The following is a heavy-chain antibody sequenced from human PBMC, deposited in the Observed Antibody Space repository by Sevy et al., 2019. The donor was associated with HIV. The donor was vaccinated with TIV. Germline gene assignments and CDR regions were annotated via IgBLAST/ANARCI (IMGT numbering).Heavy chain of an antibody. J-gene: IGHJ4*02. CDR2: IGVNNGKT. CDR3: ARHSYYCDMHSSYRPPYY. Sequence: ASVKVSCKASGYNFNTYGITWVRQAPGQGLEWMGWIGVNNGKTNYAARLQARISMTADTYTSTVYMERRNLTSDDTAIYVGARHSYYCDMHSSYRPPYYWGQGTLVTVSS. D-gene: IGHD3-22*01. V-gene: IGHV1-18*01. CDR1: GYNFNTYG.